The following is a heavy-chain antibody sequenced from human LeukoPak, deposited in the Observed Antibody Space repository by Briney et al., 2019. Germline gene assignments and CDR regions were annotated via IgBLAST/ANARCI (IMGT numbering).Heavy chain of an antibody. V-gene: IGHV1-2*02. CDR3: ARALDTFGGVIVPGY. CDR1: GYTFTGYY. Sequence: GASVKVSCKASGYTFTGYYMHWVRQAPGQGLEWMGWINPNSGGTNYAQKFQGRVTMTRDTSISTAYMELSRLRSDDTAVYYCARALDTFGGVIVPGYWGQGTLVTVSS. D-gene: IGHD3-16*02. J-gene: IGHJ4*02. CDR2: INPNSGGT.